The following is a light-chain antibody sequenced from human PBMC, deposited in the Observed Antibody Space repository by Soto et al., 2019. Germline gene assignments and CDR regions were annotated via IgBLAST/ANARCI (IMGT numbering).Light chain of an antibody. CDR1: SSDLGIYNY. J-gene: IGLJ1*01. V-gene: IGLV2-14*01. CDR2: EVT. CDR3: SSYTTSSTRV. Sequence: SELTQPASVSGSPGQSIAISCSGSSSDLGIYNYVSWYQQHPGKVPKLIIFEVTNRPSGVSNRFSGSKSGNTASLTISGLQAEDEADYYCSSYTTSSTRVFGTGTKVTVL.